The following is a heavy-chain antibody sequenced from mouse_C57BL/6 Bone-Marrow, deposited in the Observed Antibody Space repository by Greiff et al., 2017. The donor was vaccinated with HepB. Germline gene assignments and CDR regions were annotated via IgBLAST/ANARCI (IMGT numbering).Heavy chain of an antibody. CDR1: GFTFSDFY. Sequence: EVKVVESGGGLVQSGRSLRLSCATSGFTFSDFYMEWVRQAPGKGLEWIAASRNKANDYTTEYSASVKGRFIVSRDTSQSILYLQMNALRAEDTAIYYCARDATVVAHWYFGVWGTGTTVTVSS. CDR3: ARDATVVAHWYFGV. CDR2: SRNKANDYTT. D-gene: IGHD1-1*01. V-gene: IGHV7-1*01. J-gene: IGHJ1*03.